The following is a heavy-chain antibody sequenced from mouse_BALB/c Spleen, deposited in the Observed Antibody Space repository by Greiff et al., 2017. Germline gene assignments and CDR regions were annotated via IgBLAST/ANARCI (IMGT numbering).Heavy chain of an antibody. V-gene: IGHV5-6-3*01. Sequence: EVKLMESGGGLVQPGGSLKLSCAASGFTFSSYGMSWVRQTPDKRLELVATINSNGGSTYYPDSVKGRFTISRDNAKNTLYLQMSSLKSEDTAMYYCARDGLRYPYWYFDVWGAGTTVTVSS. D-gene: IGHD1-1*01. CDR2: INSNGGST. J-gene: IGHJ1*01. CDR3: ARDGLRYPYWYFDV. CDR1: GFTFSSYG.